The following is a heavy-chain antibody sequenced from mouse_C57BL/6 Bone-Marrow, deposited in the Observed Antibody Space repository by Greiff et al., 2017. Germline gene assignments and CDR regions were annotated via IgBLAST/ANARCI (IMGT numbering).Heavy chain of an antibody. V-gene: IGHV5-16*01. D-gene: IGHD4-1*02. Sequence: EVMLVESEGGLVQPGSSMKLSCTASGFTFSDYYMAWVRQVPEKGLEWVANINYDGSSTYYLDSLKSRFIISRDNAKNILYLQMSSLKSEDTATYYCARDRANWDLDYWGQGTTLTVSS. CDR2: INYDGSST. J-gene: IGHJ2*01. CDR3: ARDRANWDLDY. CDR1: GFTFSDYY.